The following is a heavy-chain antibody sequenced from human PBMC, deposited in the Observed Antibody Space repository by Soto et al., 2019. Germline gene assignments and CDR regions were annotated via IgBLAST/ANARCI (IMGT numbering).Heavy chain of an antibody. CDR2: IKSKTDGGTT. CDR3: TTAGRILWFGELSDY. D-gene: IGHD3-10*01. Sequence: EVQLVESGGGLVKPGGSLRLSCAASGFTFSNAWMSWVRQAPGQGLEWVGRIKSKTDGGTTDYAAHVKGRFTISRDDSKNTLHLQSNSRKTEDTAVYYCTTAGRILWFGELSDYWGQGTLVTVSS. V-gene: IGHV3-15*01. CDR1: GFTFSNAW. J-gene: IGHJ4*02.